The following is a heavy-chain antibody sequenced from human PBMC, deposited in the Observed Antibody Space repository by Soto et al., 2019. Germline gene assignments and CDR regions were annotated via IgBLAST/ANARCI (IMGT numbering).Heavy chain of an antibody. V-gene: IGHV1-69*02. Sequence: QVQLVQSGAEVTKPGSSVTVSCTASGDTFSRSTLCWVRQAPGQRLEWMGRIIPMLGMSNSALKFQGRLTISADTSTNKVYMHLKSLRSDDTAVYYCATSYGSGSAHFDSWGQGTLVTVSS. CDR3: ATSYGSGSAHFDS. CDR1: GDTFSRST. J-gene: IGHJ4*02. CDR2: IIPMLGMS. D-gene: IGHD3-10*01.